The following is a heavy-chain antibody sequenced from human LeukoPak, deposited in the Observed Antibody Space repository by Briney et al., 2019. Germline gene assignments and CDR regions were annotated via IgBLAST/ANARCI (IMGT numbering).Heavy chain of an antibody. D-gene: IGHD6-19*01. CDR3: ARSSGWYRNAFDV. Sequence: AGGSLRLSCAASGFTFDDYGMSWVRQAPGKGLEWVSGINWNGGSTGYADSVKGRFTISRDNAKNSLYLQMNSLRAEDTAVYYCARSSGWYRNAFDVWGQGTMVAVSS. CDR1: GFTFDDYG. J-gene: IGHJ3*01. V-gene: IGHV3-20*04. CDR2: INWNGGST.